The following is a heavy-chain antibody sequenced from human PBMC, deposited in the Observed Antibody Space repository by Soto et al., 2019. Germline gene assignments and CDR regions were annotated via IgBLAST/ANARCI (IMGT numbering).Heavy chain of an antibody. CDR3: ARSDYYDSSASLQ. D-gene: IGHD3-22*01. V-gene: IGHV1-18*01. CDR1: DYIFAKSG. J-gene: IGHJ4*02. CDR2: ISAYNGDT. Sequence: QVQLVQSGAEVKKPGASVEVSCKASDYIFAKSGINWVRQAPGQGLEWIGWISAYNGDTNYAQKPQGRVAMTIDTSTSTAYMELRSLTSDDTAVYYCARSDYYDSSASLQWGQGTLVTVSS.